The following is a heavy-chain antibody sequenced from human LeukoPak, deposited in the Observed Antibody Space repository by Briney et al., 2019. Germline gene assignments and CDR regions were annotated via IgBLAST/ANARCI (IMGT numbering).Heavy chain of an antibody. CDR2: IKQDGSEK. D-gene: IGHD1-26*01. CDR1: GFTFSSYW. J-gene: IGHJ3*02. V-gene: IGHV3-7*01. Sequence: PGGSLRLSCAASGFTFSSYWMSWVRQAPGKGLEWVANIKQDGSEKYYVDSVKGRFAISRDNAKNSLYLQMNSLRAEDTAVYYCARDGRGSLDNAFDIWGQGTMVTVSS. CDR3: ARDGRGSLDNAFDI.